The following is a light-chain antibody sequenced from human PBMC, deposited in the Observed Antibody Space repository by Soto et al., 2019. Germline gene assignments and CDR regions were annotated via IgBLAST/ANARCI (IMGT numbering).Light chain of an antibody. CDR2: RAS. CDR1: QSVSFN. J-gene: IGKJ1*01. V-gene: IGKV3-15*01. CDR3: QQYNNWPAVT. Sequence: EVVMTQSPATLSVSPGEGATLSCRASQSVSFNLAWYQQKPGQAPRLLIYRASTRATDIPARFSGSGSGTEFNLTITSLQSEDFAVYYCQQYNNWPAVTFGQGTKVEIK.